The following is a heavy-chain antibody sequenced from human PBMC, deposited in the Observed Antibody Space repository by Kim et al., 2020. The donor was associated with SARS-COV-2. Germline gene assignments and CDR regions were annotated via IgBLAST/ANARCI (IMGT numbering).Heavy chain of an antibody. J-gene: IGHJ4*02. D-gene: IGHD1-26*01. V-gene: IGHV4-34*10. CDR3: ARNGAGAYYFDY. Sequence: NYTPALKSRITMSVDTSKKQVSLRLTSVTAADTALYYCARNGAGAYYFDYWGQGTLVTVSS.